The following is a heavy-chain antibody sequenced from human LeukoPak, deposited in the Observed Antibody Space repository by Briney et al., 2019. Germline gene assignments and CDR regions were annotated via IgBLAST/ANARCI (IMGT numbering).Heavy chain of an antibody. D-gene: IGHD2-15*01. CDR1: GASIRSGDYY. CDR2: IYDSGST. CDR3: ARDCSGGSCYGAFDI. J-gene: IGHJ3*02. V-gene: IGHV4-30-4*01. Sequence: SETLSLTCTVSGASIRSGDYYWSWIRQPPGKGLEWVGYIYDSGSTYYNPSLKSRITISVDTSENRFSLKLSSVTATDTAVYYCARDCSGGSCYGAFDIWGQGTMVTVSS.